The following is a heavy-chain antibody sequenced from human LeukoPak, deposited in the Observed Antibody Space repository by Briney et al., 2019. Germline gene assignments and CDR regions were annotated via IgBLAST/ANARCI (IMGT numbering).Heavy chain of an antibody. CDR1: GGTFSSYA. D-gene: IGHD5-18*01. CDR3: ARGNRYTAMAPYYFDY. J-gene: IGHJ4*02. V-gene: IGHV1-69*05. Sequence: SVKVSCKASGGTFSSYAISWVRQAPGQGLEWMGGIIPIFGTANYAQKFQGRVTITTDESTSTAYMELSSLRSEDTAVYHCARGNRYTAMAPYYFDYWGQGTLVTVSS. CDR2: IIPIFGTA.